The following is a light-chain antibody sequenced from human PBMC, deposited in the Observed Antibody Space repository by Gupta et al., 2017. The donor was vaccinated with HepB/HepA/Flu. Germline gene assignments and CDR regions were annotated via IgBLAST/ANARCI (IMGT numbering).Light chain of an antibody. V-gene: IGKV1D-12*01. J-gene: IGKJ4*01. CDR1: QNISSW. Sequence: DIQMTQSLSSVSTSVGDRVTISCRASQNISSWLAWYQQKPGKAPKLLIYAASSLQSGVPSRFSGRGSGTDFTLTISGLQPEDFATYYCQQSHSSPSFGEGTKVEMK. CDR3: QQSHSSPS. CDR2: AAS.